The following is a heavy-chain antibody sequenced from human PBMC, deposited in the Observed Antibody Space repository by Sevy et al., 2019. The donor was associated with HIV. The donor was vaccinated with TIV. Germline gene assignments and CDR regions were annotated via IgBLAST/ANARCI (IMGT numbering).Heavy chain of an antibody. CDR3: AKDGNIGYTDFDY. CDR2: ISTDITKQ. Sequence: GGSLRLSCAASGFSLSNYAMHWVRQAPGKGLEWVAVISTDITKQYYADSVRGRFTISRDNFKNTLYLQMDSLSTEDTAMYYCAKDGNIGYTDFDYWGQGTLVTVSS. CDR1: GFSLSNYA. J-gene: IGHJ4*02. V-gene: IGHV3-30*04. D-gene: IGHD5-12*01.